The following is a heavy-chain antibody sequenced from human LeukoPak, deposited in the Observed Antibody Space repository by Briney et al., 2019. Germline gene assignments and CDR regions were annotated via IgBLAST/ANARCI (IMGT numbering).Heavy chain of an antibody. J-gene: IGHJ4*02. Sequence: GGSLRLSCAASGFTFSSYGMHWVRQAPGKGLEGVAFIRYDGSNKYYADSAKGRFTISRDNSKNTLYLQMNSLRAEDTAVYYCAKEIVVVPAAHFDYWGQGTLVTVSS. CDR2: IRYDGSNK. CDR3: AKEIVVVPAAHFDY. D-gene: IGHD2-2*01. CDR1: GFTFSSYG. V-gene: IGHV3-30*02.